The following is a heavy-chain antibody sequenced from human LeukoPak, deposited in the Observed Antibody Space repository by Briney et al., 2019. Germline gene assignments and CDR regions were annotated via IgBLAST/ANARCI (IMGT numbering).Heavy chain of an antibody. Sequence: PGGSLRLSCAASGFTFSSYDMHWVRQATGKGLEWVSAIGTAGDTYYPGSVKGRFTISRENAKNSLYLQMNSLRAGDTAVYYCASAAFSSVAFDNWGQETLVTVSP. V-gene: IGHV3-13*01. D-gene: IGHD2-15*01. J-gene: IGHJ4*02. CDR2: IGTAGDT. CDR3: ASAAFSSVAFDN. CDR1: GFTFSSYD.